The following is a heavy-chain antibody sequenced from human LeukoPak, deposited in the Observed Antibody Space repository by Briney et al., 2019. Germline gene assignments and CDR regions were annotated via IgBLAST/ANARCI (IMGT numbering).Heavy chain of an antibody. D-gene: IGHD3-16*02. V-gene: IGHV1-2*02. CDR2: INPNSGGT. CDR3: ARGIMITFGGVIVHHY. Sequence: ASVKVSCKASGYTFTGYYMHWVRQAPGQGLEWMGWINPNSGGTNYAQKFQGRVTMTRDTSISTAYMELSRLRSDDTAVYYCARGIMITFGGVIVHHYWGQGTLVTVSS. J-gene: IGHJ4*02. CDR1: GYTFTGYY.